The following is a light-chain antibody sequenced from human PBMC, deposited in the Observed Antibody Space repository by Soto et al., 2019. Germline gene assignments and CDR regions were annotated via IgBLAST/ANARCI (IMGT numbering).Light chain of an antibody. CDR1: SSNIGAGYD. CDR3: QSYDSSLSGYVV. J-gene: IGLJ2*01. Sequence: QSVLTQSPSVSGAPGQRVTISCTGSSSNIGAGYDVHWYQQLPGIAPKLLIYRNNNRPSGVPDRFSGSKSGNSASLAITGLQAEDEADYYCQSYDSSLSGYVVFGGRTKLTVL. V-gene: IGLV1-40*01. CDR2: RNN.